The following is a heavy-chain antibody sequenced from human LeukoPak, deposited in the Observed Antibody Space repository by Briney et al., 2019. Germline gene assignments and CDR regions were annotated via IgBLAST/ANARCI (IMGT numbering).Heavy chain of an antibody. V-gene: IGHV4-34*01. J-gene: IGHJ3*02. CDR2: INHSGST. Sequence: PSETLSLTCAVYGGSFSGYYWSWIRQPPGKGLEWIGEINHSGSTNYNPSLKSRVTISVDTSKNQFSLKLSSVTAADTAVYYCARVGRDTDGYNYNDAFDIWGQGTMVTVSA. D-gene: IGHD5-24*01. CDR3: ARVGRDTDGYNYNDAFDI. CDR1: GGSFSGYY.